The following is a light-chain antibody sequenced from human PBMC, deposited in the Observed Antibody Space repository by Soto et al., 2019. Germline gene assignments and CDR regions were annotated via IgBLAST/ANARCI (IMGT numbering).Light chain of an antibody. CDR3: QQSYSTPNT. V-gene: IGKV1-39*01. Sequence: DIPMTQSPSSLSASVGDSVTISCRASQSISRYLNWYQQKPGKTPKLLIYAASSLQSGVPSRFSGSGSGTDFSLTISSLQSEDFATYYCQQSYSTPNTFGQGTKLEIK. CDR2: AAS. CDR1: QSISRY. J-gene: IGKJ2*01.